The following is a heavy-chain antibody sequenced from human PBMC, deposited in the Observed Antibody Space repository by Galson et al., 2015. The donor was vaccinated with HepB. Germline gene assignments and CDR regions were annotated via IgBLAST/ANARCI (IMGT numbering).Heavy chain of an antibody. CDR3: ARGNFVWGSDRAQSFDI. CDR1: GGTLGAYG. J-gene: IGHJ3*02. V-gene: IGHV1-69*13. Sequence: SVKVSCKVSGGTLGAYGFSWMRQAPGQGLEWVGAIIPIFRPPKFAQRFQGRVRITADESTNTAYMELSRLTSDDTAMYFCARGNFVWGSDRAQSFDIWCRCTFVTVS. D-gene: IGHD3-16*02. CDR2: IIPIFRPP.